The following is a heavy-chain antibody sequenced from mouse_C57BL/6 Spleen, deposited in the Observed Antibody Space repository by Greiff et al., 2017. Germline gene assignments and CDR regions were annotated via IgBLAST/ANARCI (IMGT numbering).Heavy chain of an antibody. J-gene: IGHJ2*01. V-gene: IGHV10-1*01. Sequence: EVKLQESGGGLVQPKGSLKLSCAASGFSFNTYAMNWVRQAPGKGLEWVARIRSKSNNYATYYADSVKDRFTISRDDSESMLYLQMNNLKTEDTAMYYCVRHSYALGVFDYWGQGTTLTVSS. D-gene: IGHD6-5*01. CDR2: IRSKSNNYAT. CDR1: GFSFNTYA. CDR3: VRHSYALGVFDY.